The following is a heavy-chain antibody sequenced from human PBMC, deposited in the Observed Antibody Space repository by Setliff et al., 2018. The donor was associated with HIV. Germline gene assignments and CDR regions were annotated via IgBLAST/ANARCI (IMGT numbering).Heavy chain of an antibody. CDR3: AGKQTVTVDY. D-gene: IGHD4-4*01. CDR2: LYYSGGT. J-gene: IGHJ4*02. CDR1: GGSISSSTYY. V-gene: IGHV4-39*01. Sequence: SETLSLTCTVSGGSISSSTYYWGWIRQPPGKGLEWIGSLYYSGGTYYNPSIKRRVTISVDTSKNQFYLRPNSVTAAYTALYYCAGKQTVTVDYWGQGTLVTVSS.